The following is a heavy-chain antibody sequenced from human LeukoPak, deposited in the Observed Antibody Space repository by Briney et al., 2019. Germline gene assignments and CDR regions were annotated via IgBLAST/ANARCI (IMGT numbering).Heavy chain of an antibody. D-gene: IGHD3-10*01. J-gene: IGHJ4*02. V-gene: IGHV3-21*01. CDR1: GFTFSSYS. CDR2: ISSSSYI. CDR3: ASFVGGSGSRDY. Sequence: PGGSLRLSCAASGFTFSSYSMNWVRQAPGKGLEWVSSISSSSYIYYADSVKGRFTISRDNAKNSLYLQMNSLRAEDTAVYYCASFVGGSGSRDYWGQGTLVTVSS.